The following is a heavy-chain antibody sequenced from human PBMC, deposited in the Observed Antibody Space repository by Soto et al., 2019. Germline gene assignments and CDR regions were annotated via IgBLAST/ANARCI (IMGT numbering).Heavy chain of an antibody. V-gene: IGHV3-23*01. Sequence: EVQLLESGGGLVQPGGSLRLSCAASGFTFSSYAMNWVRQAPGKGLEWVSGISGGGGSTYYADSVKGRVTISRDNSKNTLYLQMNSLRAEDTAVYYCAKVSLGATTITDYYYYGLDVWGQGTTVTVSS. J-gene: IGHJ6*02. CDR3: AKVSLGATTITDYYYYGLDV. CDR2: ISGGGGST. CDR1: GFTFSSYA. D-gene: IGHD1-26*01.